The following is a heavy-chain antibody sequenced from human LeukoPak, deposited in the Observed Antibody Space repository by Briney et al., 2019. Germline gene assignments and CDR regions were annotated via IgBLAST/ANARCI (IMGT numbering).Heavy chain of an antibody. D-gene: IGHD6-13*01. CDR1: GYSFTSYW. J-gene: IGHJ3*02. Sequence: GESLKISCKGSGYSFTSYWIGWVRQMPGKGLEWMGIIYPGDSDTRYSPSFQGQVTISADKSISTAYLQWSSLKASDTAMYYCARSYGIAAAGPLDDAFDIWGQGTMVTVSS. CDR3: ARSYGIAAAGPLDDAFDI. CDR2: IYPGDSDT. V-gene: IGHV5-51*01.